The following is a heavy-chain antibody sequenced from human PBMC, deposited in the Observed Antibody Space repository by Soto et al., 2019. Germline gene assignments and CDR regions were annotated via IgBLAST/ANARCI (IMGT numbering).Heavy chain of an antibody. CDR1: GFSLSTDRVG. V-gene: IGHV2-5*02. CDR2: IYWDDGK. CDR3: AHAYGGRSLY. J-gene: IGHJ4*02. Sequence: QITLKESGPTLVKPTQTLTLTCTFSGFSLSTDRVGVGWIRQPPGKALDWLAVIYWDDGKTYSPSLKSRLTITKDTSKNQVVLTMTNMDPVDTATYYCAHAYGGRSLYWGQGTLVTVSS. D-gene: IGHD1-26*01.